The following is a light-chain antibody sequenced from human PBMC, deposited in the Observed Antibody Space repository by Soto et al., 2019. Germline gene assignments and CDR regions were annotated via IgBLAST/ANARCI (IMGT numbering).Light chain of an antibody. CDR2: DAS. V-gene: IGKV3-11*01. Sequence: EIVLTQSPATLSFSAGERATLSCRASQSISSYLAWYQQKPGQAPRLLIYDASNRATGIPARFSGSGSGTDFTLTISSLEPEDFAVYYCQQRSNWPTTFGQGTRLEI. CDR1: QSISSY. CDR3: QQRSNWPTT. J-gene: IGKJ5*01.